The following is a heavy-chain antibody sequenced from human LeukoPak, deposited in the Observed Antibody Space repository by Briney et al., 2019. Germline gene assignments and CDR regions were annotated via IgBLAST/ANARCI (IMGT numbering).Heavy chain of an antibody. CDR2: IEQDGSEK. Sequence: GGSLRLSCTVSGFTFSNYWMSWVRQTPGKGLEWVANIEQDGSEKLYVDSVKGRFTISRDNAKNSLYLQMNSLRAEDTGVYYCARGPGYYYMDVWGKGTTVTVSS. D-gene: IGHD1-14*01. CDR1: GFTFSNYW. CDR3: ARGPGYYYMDV. V-gene: IGHV3-7*04. J-gene: IGHJ6*03.